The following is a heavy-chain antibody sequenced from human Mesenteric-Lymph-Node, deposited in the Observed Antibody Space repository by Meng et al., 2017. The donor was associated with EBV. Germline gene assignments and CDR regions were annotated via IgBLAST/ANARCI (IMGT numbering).Heavy chain of an antibody. J-gene: IGHJ4*02. V-gene: IGHV4-30-2*01. CDR3: ARRGIAEGFDF. CDR2: IYHFGSP. Sequence: QLPLQASGSGLVKPSQTLSLTCAVSGGSVSSGGYSWSWIRQPPGKGLEWIGYIYHFGSPNYNPSLKSRVTISVDRSKNQFSLNLTSMTAADTAVYYCARRGIAEGFDFWGQGTLVTVSS. CDR1: GGSVSSGGYS.